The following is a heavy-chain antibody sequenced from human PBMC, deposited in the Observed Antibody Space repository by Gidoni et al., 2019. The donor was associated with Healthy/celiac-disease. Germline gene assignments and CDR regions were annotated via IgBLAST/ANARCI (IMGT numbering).Heavy chain of an antibody. Sequence: EVQLVESGGGLVQPGGSLKLSCAASGFTFSGSAMHWVRQASGKGLEWVGRSRSKANSYATAYAASVKGRFTISRDDSKNTAYLQMNSLKTEDTAVYYCTRTSSGQIDYWGQGTLVTVSS. D-gene: IGHD6-19*01. CDR2: SRSKANSYAT. V-gene: IGHV3-73*01. CDR3: TRTSSGQIDY. CDR1: GFTFSGSA. J-gene: IGHJ4*02.